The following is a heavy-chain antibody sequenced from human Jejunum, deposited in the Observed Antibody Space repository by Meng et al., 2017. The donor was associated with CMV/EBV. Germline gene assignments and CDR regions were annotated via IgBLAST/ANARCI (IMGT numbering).Heavy chain of an antibody. J-gene: IGHJ4*02. CDR1: FSSYG. CDR3: ARDMYYVGSGFFGREDY. D-gene: IGHD3-22*01. CDR2: IKSDGSGK. Sequence: FSSYGMNWVRQAPGKGLEWVANIKSDGSGKCYVDSVKGRFTISRDNAKNSLYLQMNSLRAEDTAVYYCARDMYYVGSGFFGREDYWGQGTLVTVSS. V-gene: IGHV3-7*01.